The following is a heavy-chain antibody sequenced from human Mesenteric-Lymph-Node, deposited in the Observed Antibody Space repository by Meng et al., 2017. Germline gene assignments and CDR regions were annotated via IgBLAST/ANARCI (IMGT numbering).Heavy chain of an antibody. J-gene: IGHJ3*02. D-gene: IGHD6-6*01. CDR1: GFTFSTYE. Sequence: GGSLRLSCAASGFTFSTYEMNWARQAPGKGLEWVSYISSSGTIINSADSVKGRFTISRDNAKNSLYLQMNSLRAEDTAVYYCARLYSSSSGKGLDIWGQGTMVTVSS. CDR2: ISSSGTII. V-gene: IGHV3-48*03. CDR3: ARLYSSSSGKGLDI.